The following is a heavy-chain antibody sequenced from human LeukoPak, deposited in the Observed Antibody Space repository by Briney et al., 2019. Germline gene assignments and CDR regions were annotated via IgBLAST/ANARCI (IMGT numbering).Heavy chain of an antibody. Sequence: APVKVSCKASGYTFTSYDINWVRQATGQGLEWMGWMNPNSGNTGYAQKFQGRVTITRNTSISTAYMELSSLRSEDTAVYYCARGLYNWNDGSVYWGQGTLVTVSS. CDR1: GYTFTSYD. V-gene: IGHV1-8*03. D-gene: IGHD1-20*01. J-gene: IGHJ4*02. CDR2: MNPNSGNT. CDR3: ARGLYNWNDGSVY.